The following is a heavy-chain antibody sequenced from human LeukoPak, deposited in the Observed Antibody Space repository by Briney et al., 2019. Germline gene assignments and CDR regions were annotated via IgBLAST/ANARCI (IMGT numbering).Heavy chain of an antibody. CDR1: GGSISSGGYS. D-gene: IGHD3-9*01. J-gene: IGHJ4*02. CDR3: ARGRGYYDILTGYYHSYFDY. V-gene: IGHV4-30-2*01. Sequence: SETLSLTCAVSGGSISSGGYSWVWIRQPPGKGLEWIGCIYHGGSTYYNPSLKSRVTISIDKSKNQFSLNLSSVTAADTAVYYCARGRGYYDILTGYYHSYFDYWGQGTLVTVSS. CDR2: IYHGGST.